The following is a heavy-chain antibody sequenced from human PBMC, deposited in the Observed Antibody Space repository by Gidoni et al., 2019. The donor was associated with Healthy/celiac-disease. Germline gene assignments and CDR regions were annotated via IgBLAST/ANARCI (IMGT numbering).Heavy chain of an antibody. J-gene: IGHJ6*02. CDR3: ARDEPLGRYYYYGMDV. V-gene: IGHV4-61*02. D-gene: IGHD2-15*01. CDR2: IYTSGST. Sequence: QVQLQESCPGLVKPSQTLSLTCTVSGGSISSGSYYWSWIRQSAGKGLEWIGRIYTSGSTNYNPTLKSRVTISVDTSKNQFSLKLRSVTAADTAVYYCARDEPLGRYYYYGMDVWGQGTTVTVSS. CDR1: GGSISSGSYY.